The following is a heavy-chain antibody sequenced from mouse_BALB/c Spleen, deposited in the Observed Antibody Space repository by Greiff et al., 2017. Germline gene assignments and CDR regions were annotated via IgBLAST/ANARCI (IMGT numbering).Heavy chain of an antibody. D-gene: IGHD2-14*01. J-gene: IGHJ3*01. CDR1: GFNIKDYY. V-gene: IGHV14-1*02. Sequence: VQLQQSGAELVRPGALVKLSCKASGFNIKDYYMHWVKQRPEQGLEWIGWIDPENGNTIYDPKFQGKASITADTSSNTACLQLSSLTSEDTAVYYCASGEVQGTWFAYWDQGTLVTVSA. CDR3: ASGEVQGTWFAY. CDR2: IDPENGNT.